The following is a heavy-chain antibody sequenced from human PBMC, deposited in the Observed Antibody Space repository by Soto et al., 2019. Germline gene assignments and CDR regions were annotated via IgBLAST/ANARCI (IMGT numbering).Heavy chain of an antibody. D-gene: IGHD6-13*01. Sequence: LSLTCTVSGGSISSSSYYWGWVPQPPGKGLEWIGSIYYSGSTYYNPSLKSRVTRSVDTSKNQFSLKLSSVTAADTAVYYCARLSAAAFYMDVWGRGTTVTVSS. V-gene: IGHV4-39*01. CDR3: ARLSAAAFYMDV. CDR1: GGSISSSSYY. CDR2: IYYSGST. J-gene: IGHJ6*03.